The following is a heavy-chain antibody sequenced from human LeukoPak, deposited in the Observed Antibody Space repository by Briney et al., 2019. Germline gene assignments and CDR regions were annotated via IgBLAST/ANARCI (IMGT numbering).Heavy chain of an antibody. CDR1: GGSISSSSYD. Sequence: SETLSLTCTVSGGSISSSSYDWGWFRQPPGKGLEWIGSSYYSGSTYYNPSLKSGLTISVDTSKNHFSLKLSSVTAADTAVYYCARFPSPRASLESSIDYWGQGTLVTVSS. D-gene: IGHD3-3*01. V-gene: IGHV4-39*02. J-gene: IGHJ4*02. CDR3: ARFPSPRASLESSIDY. CDR2: SYYSGST.